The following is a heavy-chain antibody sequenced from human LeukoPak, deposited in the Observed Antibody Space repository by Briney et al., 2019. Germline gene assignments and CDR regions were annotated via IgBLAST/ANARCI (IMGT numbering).Heavy chain of an antibody. CDR3: AKADDSSGYSAPGAVMRDY. CDR1: GFTFSSYA. V-gene: IGHV3-23*01. D-gene: IGHD3-22*01. J-gene: IGHJ4*02. CDR2: ISGSGGST. Sequence: GGSLRLSCAASGFTFSSYAMSWVRQAPGKGLEWVSAISGSGGSTYYADSVKGRFTISRDNSKNTLYLQMNSLRAEDTAVYYCAKADDSSGYSAPGAVMRDYWGQGTLVTVSS.